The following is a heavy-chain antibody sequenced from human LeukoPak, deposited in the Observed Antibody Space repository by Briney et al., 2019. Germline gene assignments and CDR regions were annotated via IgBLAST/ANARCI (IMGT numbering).Heavy chain of an antibody. CDR1: GFTFSSYA. CDR3: AKDQYDILTGYHETFDY. V-gene: IGHV3-23*01. J-gene: IGHJ4*02. D-gene: IGHD3-9*01. CDR2: ISGSGGST. Sequence: GGSLRLSCAASGFTFSSYAMSWVRQAPGRGLEWVSAISGSGGSTYYADSVKGRFTISRDNSKNTLYLQMNSLRAEDTAVYYCAKDQYDILTGYHETFDYWGQGTLVTVSS.